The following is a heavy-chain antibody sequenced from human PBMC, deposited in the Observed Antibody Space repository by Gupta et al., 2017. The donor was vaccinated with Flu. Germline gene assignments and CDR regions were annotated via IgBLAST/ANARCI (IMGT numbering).Heavy chain of an antibody. Sequence: QLQLQESGPRLVNPSETLSLTCSVSGESITSRGYYWGWIRQPPGKGLEWIGSMSYSGSTHYNPSLKSRVTISSDTSKNQFSLKLSSVTAADTAVYYCVRLNYDSSGFYATFDYWGQGTLVTVSS. CDR1: GESITSRGYY. CDR3: VRLNYDSSGFYATFDY. V-gene: IGHV4-39*01. J-gene: IGHJ4*02. D-gene: IGHD3-22*01. CDR2: MSYSGST.